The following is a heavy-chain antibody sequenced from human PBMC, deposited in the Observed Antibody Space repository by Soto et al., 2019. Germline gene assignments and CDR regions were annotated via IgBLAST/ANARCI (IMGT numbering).Heavy chain of an antibody. CDR2: TYYRSKWYN. CDR3: ARHENSAARPLDY. J-gene: IGHJ4*02. Sequence: SQPLSLTCAISGDSVSSNSAAWNWIRQSPSRGLEWLGRTYYRSKWYNDYAVSVKSRITINPDTSKNQFSLKLSSVTAADTAVYYCARHENSAARPLDYWGPGTLVTVSS. D-gene: IGHD6-6*01. CDR1: GDSVSSNSAA. V-gene: IGHV6-1*01.